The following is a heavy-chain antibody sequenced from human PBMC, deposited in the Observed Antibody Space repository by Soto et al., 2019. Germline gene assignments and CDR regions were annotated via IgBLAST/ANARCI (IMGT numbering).Heavy chain of an antibody. V-gene: IGHV3-23*01. CDR1: GFTFSSYA. CDR2: ISGSGGST. Sequence: EVQLLESGGGLVQPGGSLRLSCAASGFTFSSYAMSWVRQAPGKGLEWVSAISGSGGSTYYADSVKGRFTISRDNSKITLYLQMNSLRAEDTAVYYCTKDRDDYGDYGAFDIWGQGTMVTVSS. D-gene: IGHD4-17*01. J-gene: IGHJ3*02. CDR3: TKDRDDYGDYGAFDI.